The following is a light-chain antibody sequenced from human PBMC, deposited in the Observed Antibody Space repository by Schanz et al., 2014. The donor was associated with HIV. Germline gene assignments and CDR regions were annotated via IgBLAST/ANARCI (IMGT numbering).Light chain of an antibody. CDR2: AAS. CDR3: QQSYSSPYT. CDR1: QSISRH. Sequence: DIQMTQSPSSLTASVGDRVTITCRASQSISRHLNWYQQKPGKAPKLLIYAASSLQSGVPSRFSGSGSGTDFTLTISSLQVEDLATYYCQQSYSSPYTFGQGTKLEIK. V-gene: IGKV1-39*01. J-gene: IGKJ2*01.